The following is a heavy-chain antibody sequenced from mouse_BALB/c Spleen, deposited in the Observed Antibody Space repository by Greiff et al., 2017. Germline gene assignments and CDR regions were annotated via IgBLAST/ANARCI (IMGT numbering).Heavy chain of an antibody. CDR2: IDPETGGT. J-gene: IGHJ4*01. V-gene: IGHV1-15*01. D-gene: IGHD2-1*01. CDR1: GYTFTDYE. CDR3: ARWDGNYAMDY. Sequence: QVQLQQSGAELVRPGASVTLSCKASGYTFTDYEMHWVKQTPVHGLEWIGAIDPETGGTAYNQKFKGKATLTADKSSSTAYMQLKSLTSEDSAVYYCARWDGNYAMDYWGQGTSVTVSS.